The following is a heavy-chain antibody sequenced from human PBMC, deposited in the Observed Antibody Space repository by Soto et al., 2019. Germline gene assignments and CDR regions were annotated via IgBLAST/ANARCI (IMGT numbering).Heavy chain of an antibody. CDR2: ISGSGGST. Sequence: GGSLRLSCAASGFTFSSYAMSWVRQAPGKGLEWVSAISGSGGSTYYADSVKGRFTISRDNSKNTLYLQMNSLRAEDTAVYYCARAKTEVGATTWLYYYYYGMDVWGQGTTVTVSS. D-gene: IGHD1-26*01. CDR3: ARAKTEVGATTWLYYYYYGMDV. V-gene: IGHV3-23*01. J-gene: IGHJ6*02. CDR1: GFTFSSYA.